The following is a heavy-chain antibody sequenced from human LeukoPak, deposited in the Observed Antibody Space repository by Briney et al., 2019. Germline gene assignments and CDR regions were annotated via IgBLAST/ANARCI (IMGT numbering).Heavy chain of an antibody. CDR3: ARFGYYDSSGYSFDY. J-gene: IGHJ4*02. CDR2: IYHSGST. D-gene: IGHD3-22*01. Sequence: SQTLSVTCAVSGGSISSGGYSWSWIRQPQGKGLEWIGYIYHSGSTYYNPSLKSLVTTSVDRSKNQFSLKLSSVTAADTAVYYCARFGYYDSSGYSFDYWGQGTLVTVSS. CDR1: GGSISSGGYS. V-gene: IGHV4-30-2*01.